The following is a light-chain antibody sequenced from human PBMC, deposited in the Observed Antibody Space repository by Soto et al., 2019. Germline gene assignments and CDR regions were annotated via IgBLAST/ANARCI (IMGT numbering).Light chain of an antibody. Sequence: VLTQSPGTLSLSPGERATLSCRASQSIISSSLAWYQKKPGQAPRLLIFGTSSRASGIPERFSGSGSGTDFTLTISSLEPEEFAVYYCQQYGSSPLYTFGQGTKLEV. CDR3: QQYGSSPLYT. J-gene: IGKJ2*01. CDR2: GTS. V-gene: IGKV3-20*01. CDR1: QSIISSS.